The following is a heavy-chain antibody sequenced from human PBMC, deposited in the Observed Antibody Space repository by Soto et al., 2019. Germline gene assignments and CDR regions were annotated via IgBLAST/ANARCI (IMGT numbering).Heavy chain of an antibody. CDR2: ISYSGST. CDR3: ARSGVTGIVIPSHWFDP. Sequence: PSETLSLTCTVSGDSIGAVGSWSWIRQFQGRVLEWIGCISYSGSTYYNPALNNRISLSLDTSQSQFSLKLLSVTAADTAMYYCARSGVTGIVIPSHWFDPWGQGTLVTVSS. CDR1: GDSIGAVGS. J-gene: IGHJ5*02. D-gene: IGHD2-21*02. V-gene: IGHV4-31*03.